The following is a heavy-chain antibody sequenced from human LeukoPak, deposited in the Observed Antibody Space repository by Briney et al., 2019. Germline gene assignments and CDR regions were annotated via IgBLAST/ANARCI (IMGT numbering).Heavy chain of an antibody. D-gene: IGHD3-9*01. Sequence: ASVKVSCKVSGYTLTELSMHWVRQAPGQGLEWMGIISPSGGSTSYAQKFQGRVTMTRDTSTSTVYMELSSLRSEDTAVYYCARAHPVRYFDWFTPLDVWGKGTTVTVSS. V-gene: IGHV1-46*01. J-gene: IGHJ6*04. CDR1: GYTLTELS. CDR3: ARAHPVRYFDWFTPLDV. CDR2: ISPSGGST.